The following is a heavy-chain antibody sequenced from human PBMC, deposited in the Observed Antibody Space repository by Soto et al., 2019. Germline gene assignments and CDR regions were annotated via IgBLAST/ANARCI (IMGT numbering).Heavy chain of an antibody. D-gene: IGHD5-18*01. CDR2: IYSSGST. J-gene: IGHJ4*02. V-gene: IGHV4-59*01. CDR3: ARDHPHSYGVYYFDY. CDR1: GGSISSYY. Sequence: SETLSLTCTVSGGSISSYYGNWIRQPPGKGLEWIGYIYSSGSTHYNPSLQNRVTISIDTSKNQVSLKVNSVTAADTAVYYCARDHPHSYGVYYFDYWGQGTPVTVS.